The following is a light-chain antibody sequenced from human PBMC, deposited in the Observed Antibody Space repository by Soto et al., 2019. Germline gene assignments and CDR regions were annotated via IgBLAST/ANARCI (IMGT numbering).Light chain of an antibody. CDR2: DAS. CDR3: QQRSSWPLT. V-gene: IGKV3-11*01. J-gene: IGKJ5*01. Sequence: ETVLTQSPATLSLSPGERATLSCRASQSVSIYLAWYQQKPGQAPRLLIYDASNRATGIPARFSGSGSGTDFTLTISSLEPEDFAVYYCQQRSSWPLTFGQGTRLEIK. CDR1: QSVSIY.